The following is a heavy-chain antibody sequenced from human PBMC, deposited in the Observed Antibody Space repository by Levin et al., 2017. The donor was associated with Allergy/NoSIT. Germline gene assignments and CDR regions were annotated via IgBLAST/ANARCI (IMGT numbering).Heavy chain of an antibody. J-gene: IGHJ6*03. CDR2: IYVTGST. V-gene: IGHV4-61*02. Sequence: PSETLSLTCSVSGDSISRGFYYWSWIRQPAGEGLEWIGRIYVTGSTTYSPSLKSRVTISLDRTKDQVSLKINPVTAADTAVYYCARDLWGFSGYKPYCYMDVWGKGTTVTVSS. CDR1: GDSISRGFYY. D-gene: IGHD5-12*01. CDR3: ARDLWGFSGYKPYCYMDV.